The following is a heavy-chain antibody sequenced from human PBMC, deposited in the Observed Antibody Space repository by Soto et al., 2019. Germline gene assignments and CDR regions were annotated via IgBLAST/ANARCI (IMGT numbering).Heavy chain of an antibody. CDR1: GFTFSSYA. V-gene: IGHV3-23*01. CDR3: AKEALGGVVVVAATPDNFDY. CDR2: ISGSGGST. D-gene: IGHD2-15*01. Sequence: GGSLRLSCAASGFTFSSYAMSWVRQAPGKGLEWVSAISGSGGSTYYADSVKGRFTISRDNSKNTLYLQMNSLRAEDTAVYYCAKEALGGVVVVAATPDNFDYWGQGTLVTVSS. J-gene: IGHJ4*02.